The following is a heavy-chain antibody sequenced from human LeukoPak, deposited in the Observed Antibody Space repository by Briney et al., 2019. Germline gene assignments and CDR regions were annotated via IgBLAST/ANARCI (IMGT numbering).Heavy chain of an antibody. CDR2: IYHGGST. V-gene: IGHV4-30-2*01. J-gene: IGHJ6*02. Sequence: PSQTLSLTCAVSGGPISSGGYSWSWIRQPPGKGLEWIGYIYHGGSTYYNPSLKSRVTMSVDRSKNQFSLKLSSVTAADTAVYYCELWLPSYGLAVWGQGTTVIVSS. CDR1: GGPISSGGYS. CDR3: ELWLPSYGLAV. D-gene: IGHD5-18*01.